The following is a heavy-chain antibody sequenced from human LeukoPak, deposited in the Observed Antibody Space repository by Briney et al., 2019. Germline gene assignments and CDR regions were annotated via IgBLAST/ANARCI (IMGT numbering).Heavy chain of an antibody. J-gene: IGHJ5*02. V-gene: IGHV1-46*01. CDR2: IYPTGIA. CDR1: GKSFTHYY. D-gene: IGHD2-21*01. Sequence: ASVKVSCKASGKSFTHYYMHWVRQAPGQGLEWMGIIYPTGIATSAQRFQGRVTMTRDTSTSTVYMELSSLRAEDTALYYCATEVPNSLWFDPWGQGTLVTVSS. CDR3: ATEVPNSLWFDP.